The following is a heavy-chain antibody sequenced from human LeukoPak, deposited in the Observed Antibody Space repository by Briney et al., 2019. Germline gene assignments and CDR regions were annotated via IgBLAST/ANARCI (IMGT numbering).Heavy chain of an antibody. V-gene: IGHV3-53*01. J-gene: IGHJ4*02. CDR3: AKAVSEDYFDY. CDR1: GFTVSSNY. Sequence: GGSLRLSCAASGFTVSSNYMSWVRQAPGKGLEWVSVIYSGGSTYYADSVKGRFTISRDNSKNTLYLQMNSLRAEDTAVYYCAKAVSEDYFDYWGQGTLVTVSS. CDR2: IYSGGST.